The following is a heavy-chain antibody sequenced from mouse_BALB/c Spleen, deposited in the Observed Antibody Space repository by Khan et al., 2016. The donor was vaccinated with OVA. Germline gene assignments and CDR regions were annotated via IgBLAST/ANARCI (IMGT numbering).Heavy chain of an antibody. CDR1: GYIFTSYW. CDR2: IYPGTDNT. D-gene: IGHD3-2*02. V-gene: IGHV1S132*01. Sequence: VQLQESGAELVRPGASVKLSCKTSGYIFTSYWIHWVKQRPGQGLEWIARIYPGTDNTYYNEKFKDKATLTADTSSSTAYIQLSSLKSEDSDVYFCAREEALYSFDHWGQGTTLTVSS. J-gene: IGHJ2*01. CDR3: AREEALYSFDH.